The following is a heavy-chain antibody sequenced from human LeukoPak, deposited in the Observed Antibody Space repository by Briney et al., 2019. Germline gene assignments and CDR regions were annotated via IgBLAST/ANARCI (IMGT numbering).Heavy chain of an antibody. CDR1: GFTFRDYF. D-gene: IGHD3-22*01. J-gene: IGHJ3*02. CDR3: ARATYDSSAVDAFDI. CDR2: TNTAGNTI. Sequence: PGGSLRLSCAASGFTFRDYFMSWIRQAPGKGLEWVAYTNTAGNTIYYADSMKGRFTISRDNAKNSLYLQMNTLRAEDTAVYYCARATYDSSAVDAFDIWGQATMVTVS. V-gene: IGHV3-11*01.